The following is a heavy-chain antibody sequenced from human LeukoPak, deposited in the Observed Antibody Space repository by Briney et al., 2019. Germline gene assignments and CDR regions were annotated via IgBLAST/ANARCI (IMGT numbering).Heavy chain of an antibody. CDR1: GFTVSSNY. D-gene: IGHD3-10*01. CDR3: ARGSGDDSGYYFDY. Sequence: PGGSLRLSCAASGFTVSSNYMSWVRQAPGKGLEWVSVIYSGGSTYYADSVKGRFTISRDNSKNTLYLQMNSLRAEDTAVYYCARGSGDDSGYYFDYWGQGTLVTVSS. J-gene: IGHJ4*02. V-gene: IGHV3-53*01. CDR2: IYSGGST.